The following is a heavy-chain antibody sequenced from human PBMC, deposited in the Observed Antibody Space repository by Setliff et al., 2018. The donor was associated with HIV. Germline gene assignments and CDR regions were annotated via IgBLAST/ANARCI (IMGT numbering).Heavy chain of an antibody. CDR3: ATDCAVVGGTGSLDS. CDR1: GFLFHTYW. J-gene: IGHJ6*03. D-gene: IGHD1-26*01. Sequence: PGGSLRLSCAASGFLFHTYWMSWVRQAPGKGLEWVANIKEDGSEKYYVDSVKGRFTISRDNAENSLYLQMNSLTAEDTAVYYCATDCAVVGGTGSLDSWGKGTTVTVS. V-gene: IGHV3-7*05. CDR2: IKEDGSEK.